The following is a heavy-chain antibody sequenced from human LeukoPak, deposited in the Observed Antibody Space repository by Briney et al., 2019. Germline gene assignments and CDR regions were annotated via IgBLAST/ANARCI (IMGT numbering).Heavy chain of an antibody. J-gene: IGHJ4*02. Sequence: GEPLKISCKAFGYSFITSWIGWVSRMPGKALEWMGIIYPSDSDTRYSSSFQGQVTMSVDKSTSTAYLQWSSLKPSDTAMYYCARRNLGGPDYWGQGTLVSVS. CDR2: IYPSDSDT. V-gene: IGHV5-51*01. D-gene: IGHD1-26*01. CDR1: GYSFITSW. CDR3: ARRNLGGPDY.